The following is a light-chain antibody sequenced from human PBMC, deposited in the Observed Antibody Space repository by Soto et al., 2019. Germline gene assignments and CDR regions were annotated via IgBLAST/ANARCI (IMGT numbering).Light chain of an antibody. CDR2: AAS. Sequence: EIVLTQSPGTLSLSPGEGGTLSCRASQSISSSYLAWYQQKPGQSPRLLIYAASSRATGIPDRFSGSGSGTDFTLTISSLQPEDVATYYCQKYNSAPWTFGQGTKVDIK. J-gene: IGKJ1*01. CDR1: QSISSSY. CDR3: QKYNSAPWT. V-gene: IGKV3-20*01.